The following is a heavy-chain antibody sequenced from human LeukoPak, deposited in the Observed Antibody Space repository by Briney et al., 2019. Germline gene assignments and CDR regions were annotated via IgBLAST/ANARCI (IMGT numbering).Heavy chain of an antibody. CDR3: ARPHLWFGELYFDY. D-gene: IGHD3-10*01. CDR1: GGSISSYY. Sequence: SETLSLTCTVSGGSISSYYWSWIRQPAGKGLEWIGRIYTSGSTNYNPSLKSRVTMSVDTSKNQFSLKLSSVTAADTAVYYCARPHLWFGELYFDYWGQGTLVTVSS. V-gene: IGHV4-4*07. CDR2: IYTSGST. J-gene: IGHJ4*02.